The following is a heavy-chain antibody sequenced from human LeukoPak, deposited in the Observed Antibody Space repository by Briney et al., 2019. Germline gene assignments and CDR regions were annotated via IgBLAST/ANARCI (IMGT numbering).Heavy chain of an antibody. CDR1: GFTLSSYG. CDR2: MSYDGSNK. CDR3: AKILGYCSGGSCLFDY. Sequence: PGRSLRLSCAASGFTLSSYGMHWVRQAPGNGLEWVAVMSYDGSNKYYADSVKGRFTISRDNSKNTLYLQMDSLRAEDTAVYYCAKILGYCSGGSCLFDYWGQGTLVTVSS. D-gene: IGHD2-15*01. J-gene: IGHJ4*02. V-gene: IGHV3-30*18.